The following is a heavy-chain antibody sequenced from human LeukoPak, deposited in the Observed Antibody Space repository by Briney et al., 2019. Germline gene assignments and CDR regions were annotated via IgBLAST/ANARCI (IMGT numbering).Heavy chain of an antibody. CDR1: GITLSNYG. D-gene: IGHD2-2*01. CDR2: ISSSSSYI. Sequence: GGSLRLSCAVSGITLSNYGMSWVRQAPGKGLEWVSSISSSSSYIYYADSVKGRFTISRDNAKNSLYLQMNSLRAEDTAVYYCARDIVVVPAAIGSDYWGQGTLVTVSS. J-gene: IGHJ4*02. CDR3: ARDIVVVPAAIGSDY. V-gene: IGHV3-21*01.